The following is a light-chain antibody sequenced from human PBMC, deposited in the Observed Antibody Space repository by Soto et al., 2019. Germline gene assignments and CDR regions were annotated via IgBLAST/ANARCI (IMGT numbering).Light chain of an antibody. CDR1: RRIDNS. Sequence: EVVLTQSPAILSWSLGERATLSCRASRRIDNSLAWYQHRPGQAPRLLIYYASDRATGIPTRFSGSGSGTDFTLAISSLEAEDFAVYYCQQYNNWPPYTFGQGTKLEIK. J-gene: IGKJ2*01. V-gene: IGKV3-11*01. CDR2: YAS. CDR3: QQYNNWPPYT.